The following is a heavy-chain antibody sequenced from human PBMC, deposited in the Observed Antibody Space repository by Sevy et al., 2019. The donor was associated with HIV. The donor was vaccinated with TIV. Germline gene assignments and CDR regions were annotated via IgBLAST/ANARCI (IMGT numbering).Heavy chain of an antibody. J-gene: IGHJ4*02. Sequence: GGSLRLSCAASGFSFSSYWMSWVSQAPGKGLEWVANIKQDGSEKYYVDSVKGRFTISRDNAKNSLYLQMNALRAEDTAVYYCARGGDYDYVWGSYRYWDFDYWGQGTLVTVSS. V-gene: IGHV3-7*01. D-gene: IGHD3-16*02. CDR3: ARGGDYDYVWGSYRYWDFDY. CDR1: GFSFSSYW. CDR2: IKQDGSEK.